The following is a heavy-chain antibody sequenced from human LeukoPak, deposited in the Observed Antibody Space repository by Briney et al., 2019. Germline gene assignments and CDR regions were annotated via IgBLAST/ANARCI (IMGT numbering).Heavy chain of an antibody. J-gene: IGHJ5*02. CDR2: IYYSGST. CDR3: ARRYCGGDCTFDWFDP. CDR1: GGSISSSSYY. D-gene: IGHD2-21*02. V-gene: IGHV4-39*01. Sequence: SETLSLTCTVSGGSISSSSYYWGWLRQPPGKGLEWIGSIYYSGSTYYNPSLKSRVTISADTSKNQFSLKLSSVTAADTAVYYCARRYCGGDCTFDWFDPWGQGTLVTVSS.